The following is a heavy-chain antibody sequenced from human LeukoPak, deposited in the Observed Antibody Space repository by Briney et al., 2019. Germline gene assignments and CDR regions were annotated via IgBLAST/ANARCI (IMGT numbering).Heavy chain of an antibody. CDR3: AKDLMRDRWFGES. J-gene: IGHJ5*02. CDR2: IRYDGSNK. D-gene: IGHD3-10*01. V-gene: IGHV3-30*02. Sequence: GGSLRLSCAASGFTFSSYGMHWVRQAPGKGLDWVAFIRYDGSNKYYADSVKGRFTISRDNSKNTLYLQMNSLRAEDTAVYYCAKDLMRDRWFGESWGQGTLVIVSS. CDR1: GFTFSSYG.